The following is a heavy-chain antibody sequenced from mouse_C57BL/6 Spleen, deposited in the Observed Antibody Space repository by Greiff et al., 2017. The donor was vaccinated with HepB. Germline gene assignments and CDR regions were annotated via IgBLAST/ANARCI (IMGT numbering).Heavy chain of an antibody. CDR3: AGLRRDY. J-gene: IGHJ2*01. CDR2: IEPSDSYT. Sequence: QVQLQQPGAELVKPGASVKLSCKASGYTFTSYWMQWVKQRPGQGLEWIGEIEPSDSYTNYNQKFKVKATLTVDTSSSTAYMQLSSLTSEDSAVYYCAGLRRDYWGQGTTLTVSS. CDR1: GYTFTSYW. D-gene: IGHD2-4*01. V-gene: IGHV1-50*01.